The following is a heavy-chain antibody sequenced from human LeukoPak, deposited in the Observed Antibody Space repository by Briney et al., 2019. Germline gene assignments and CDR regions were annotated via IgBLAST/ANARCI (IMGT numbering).Heavy chain of an antibody. CDR3: ERTYYDILTGYFYGMDV. CDR2: IYHSGST. J-gene: IGHJ6*04. CDR1: GGSISSSNW. V-gene: IGHV4-4*02. D-gene: IGHD3-9*01. Sequence: PSETLSLTCAVSGGSISSSNWWSWVRQPPGKGLEWIGEIYHSGSTDYNPSLKSRVTISVDKSKNQFSLKLSSVTAADTAVYYWERTYYDILTGYFYGMDVWGKGTTVTVSS.